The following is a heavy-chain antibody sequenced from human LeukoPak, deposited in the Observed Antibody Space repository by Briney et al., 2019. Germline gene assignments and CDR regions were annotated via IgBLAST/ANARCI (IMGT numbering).Heavy chain of an antibody. CDR1: GFTFSTYS. CDR3: ARVQTLPGYYYYMDV. J-gene: IGHJ6*03. CDR2: ISSDSSTI. V-gene: IGHV3-48*01. D-gene: IGHD1-14*01. Sequence: GGSLRLSCAASGFTFSTYSINWVRQAPGKGLEWVSYISSDSSTIYYADSLKGRFTISRDNAKNSLSLLMNSLRAEDTAVYYCARVQTLPGYYYYMDVWGKGTTVTISS.